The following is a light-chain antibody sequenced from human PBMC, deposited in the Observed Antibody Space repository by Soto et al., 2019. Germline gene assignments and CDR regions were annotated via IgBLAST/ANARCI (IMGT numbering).Light chain of an antibody. V-gene: IGKV3-15*01. J-gene: IGKJ2*01. Sequence: EIVLTQSPGTLSLSPGERATLSCRASQSVSNNYLAWYQQKPGQAPRLLIYDASTRATGVPARFSGSGSGTDFTLTISSLQSEDFAVYYCQHYNYWPYTFGQGTKVVI. CDR3: QHYNYWPYT. CDR1: QSVSNN. CDR2: DAS.